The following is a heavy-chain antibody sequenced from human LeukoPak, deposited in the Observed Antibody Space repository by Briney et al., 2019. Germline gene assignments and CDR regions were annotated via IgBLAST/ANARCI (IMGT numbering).Heavy chain of an antibody. V-gene: IGHV4-59*08. J-gene: IGHJ4*02. Sequence: SETLSLTCTVSGGSISSYYWSRIRQPPGKGLEWIGYIYYSGSTNYNPSLKSRVTISVDTSKSQFSLELSSVTAADTAVYYCASVYFDNSGYNRYDYWGQGTLVTVSS. CDR3: ASVYFDNSGYNRYDY. CDR1: GGSISSYY. CDR2: IYYSGST. D-gene: IGHD3-22*01.